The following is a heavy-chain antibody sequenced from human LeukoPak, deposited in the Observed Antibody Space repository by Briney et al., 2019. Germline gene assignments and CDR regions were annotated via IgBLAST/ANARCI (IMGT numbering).Heavy chain of an antibody. CDR1: GITLSSYG. V-gene: IGHV3-30*18. J-gene: IGHJ5*02. Sequence: QSGGSLRLPCAASGITLSSYGMLWVRQAPGKGLEWVEVISYDGSDKYYAGSVRGRFTISRDNSKNTLYLQMNSLRPEDTAVYYCAKGASAAAAMTWFDPWGQGTLVTVSS. CDR3: AKGASAAAAMTWFDP. D-gene: IGHD2-2*01. CDR2: ISYDGSDK.